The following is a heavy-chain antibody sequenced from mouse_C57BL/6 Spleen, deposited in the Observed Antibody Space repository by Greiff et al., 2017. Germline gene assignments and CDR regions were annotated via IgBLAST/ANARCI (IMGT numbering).Heavy chain of an antibody. Sequence: VQLKESGPELVKPGASVKISCKASGYSFTGYYMNWVKQSPEKSLEWIGEINPSTGGTTYNQKFKAKATLTVDKSSSTAYMQLKSLTSEDSAVYYCARCYGNYEIMDYWGQGTSVTVSS. CDR2: INPSTGGT. V-gene: IGHV1-42*01. CDR3: ARCYGNYEIMDY. J-gene: IGHJ4*01. D-gene: IGHD2-1*01. CDR1: GYSFTGYY.